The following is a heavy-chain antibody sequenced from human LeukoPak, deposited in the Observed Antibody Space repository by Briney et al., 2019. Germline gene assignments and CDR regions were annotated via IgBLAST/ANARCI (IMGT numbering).Heavy chain of an antibody. CDR3: ARSDCSGASCYSDY. CDR2: ISSSSSYI. D-gene: IGHD2-15*01. Sequence: RGSLRLSCAASGFTFSRYSMHCVRHAPGKGLEWVSSISSSSSYIYYADSVKGRLTISRDNAKNSLYLQMNSLRAEDTAVYYCARSDCSGASCYSDYWGQGTLVTVSS. J-gene: IGHJ4*02. CDR1: GFTFSRYS. V-gene: IGHV3-21*01.